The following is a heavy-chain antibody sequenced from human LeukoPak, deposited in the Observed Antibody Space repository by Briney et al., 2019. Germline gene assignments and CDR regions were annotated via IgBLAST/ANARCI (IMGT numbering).Heavy chain of an antibody. V-gene: IGHV4-4*02. J-gene: IGHJ6*04. CDR1: GGSISSSNW. Sequence: SETLSLTCAVSGGSISSSNWWSWVRQPPGKGLEWIGEIYHSGSTNYNPSLKSRVTISVDKSKNQFSLKLSSVTAADTAVYYCARGGYQLLPRVYYVMDVWGKGTTVTVSS. CDR3: ARGGYQLLPRVYYVMDV. D-gene: IGHD2-2*01. CDR2: IYHSGST.